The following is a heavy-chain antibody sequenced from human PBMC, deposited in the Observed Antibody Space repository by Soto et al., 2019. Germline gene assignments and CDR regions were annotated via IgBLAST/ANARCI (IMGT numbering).Heavy chain of an antibody. CDR2: SIGSGGSA. Sequence: EVRLLESGGGLVQPGGPLRLSCAASGFTFSSYAMSWVRQAPGKGLEWVSTSIGSGGSANYADSVKGRFTISRDSSKNTLYLQMNSLRADDTAVYYCARHILITIRGYYYGMDVWGQGTTVTVSS. V-gene: IGHV3-23*01. J-gene: IGHJ6*01. CDR3: ARHILITIRGYYYGMDV. D-gene: IGHD3-9*01. CDR1: GFTFSSYA.